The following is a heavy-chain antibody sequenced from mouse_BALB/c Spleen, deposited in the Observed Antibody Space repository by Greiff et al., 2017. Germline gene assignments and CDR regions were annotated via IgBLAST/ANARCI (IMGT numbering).Heavy chain of an antibody. V-gene: IGHV5-9-3*01. D-gene: IGHD1-1*01. CDR3: ARPYGSSLYWYFDV. J-gene: IGHJ1*01. Sequence: DVKLVESGGGLVKPGGSLKLSCAASGFTFSSYAMSWVRQTPEKRLEWVATISSGGSYTYYPDSVKGRFTISRDNAKNTLYLQMSSLRSEDTAMYYCARPYGSSLYWYFDVWGAGTTVTVSS. CDR2: ISSGGSYT. CDR1: GFTFSSYA.